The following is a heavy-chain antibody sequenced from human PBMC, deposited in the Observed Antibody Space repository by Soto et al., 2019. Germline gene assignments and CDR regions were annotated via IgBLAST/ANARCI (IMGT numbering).Heavy chain of an antibody. Sequence: QVHLEESGGGVVQPGTSLRLSCVASGFTFSSYGMHWVRQAPGKGLEWVAVIPNTENKKYYADSVKGRFTISRDNSQNTLFLQMDSVMSEDTAMDYGARTAGGRVRGALDIWGQGTMVTV. CDR1: GFTFSSYG. V-gene: IGHV3-30-3*01. J-gene: IGHJ3*02. D-gene: IGHD6-13*01. CDR3: ARTAGGRVRGALDI. CDR2: IPNTENKK.